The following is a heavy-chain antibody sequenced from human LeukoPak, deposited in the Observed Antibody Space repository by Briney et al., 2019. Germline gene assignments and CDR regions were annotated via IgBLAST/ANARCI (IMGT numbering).Heavy chain of an antibody. D-gene: IGHD5-18*01. V-gene: IGHV4-59*01. CDR3: ARENDRYGRIDY. CDR1: GGSIIGYY. Sequence: SETLSLTCTVSGGSIIGYYWSWIRQPPGEGLEWIGWIYYSGTTSYNPSLKSRLTISIDTSKNQFSLRLSSVTAADTAVYYCARENDRYGRIDYWGQGTQVTVSS. CDR2: IYYSGTT. J-gene: IGHJ4*02.